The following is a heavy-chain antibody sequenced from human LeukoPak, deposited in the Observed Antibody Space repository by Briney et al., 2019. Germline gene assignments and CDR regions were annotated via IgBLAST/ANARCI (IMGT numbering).Heavy chain of an antibody. Sequence: KTSETLSLTCTVSVGSISGYYWSWIRQPAGKGLEWIGRIYSGGNTNYNPSLKSRVTMSVDTSKNQFSLKLSSVTAADTAVYYCARKYSGSYDWFDPWGQGTLVTVSS. CDR3: ARKYSGSYDWFDP. D-gene: IGHD1-26*01. CDR2: IYSGGNT. CDR1: VGSISGYY. V-gene: IGHV4-4*07. J-gene: IGHJ5*02.